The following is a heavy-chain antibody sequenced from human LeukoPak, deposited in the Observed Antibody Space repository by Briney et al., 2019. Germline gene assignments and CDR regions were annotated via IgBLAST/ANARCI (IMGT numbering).Heavy chain of an antibody. J-gene: IGHJ2*01. CDR1: GGSFSGYY. CDR3: ARHRYYYDGSGYYGPRWYFDL. V-gene: IGHV4-34*01. Sequence: SETLSLTCAVYGGSFSGYYWSWIRQPPGKGLEWIGEINHSGSTNYNPSLKSRVTISVDTSRNQFSLRLTSVTAADTALYYCARHRYYYDGSGYYGPRWYFDLWGPGTPVVVSS. D-gene: IGHD3-22*01. CDR2: INHSGST.